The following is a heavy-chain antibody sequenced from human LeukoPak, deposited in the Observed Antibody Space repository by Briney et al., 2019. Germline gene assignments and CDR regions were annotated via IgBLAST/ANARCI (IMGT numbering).Heavy chain of an antibody. V-gene: IGHV1-46*01. CDR1: AYTSTSYY. CDR2: TNPSGGNT. D-gene: IGHD5/OR15-5a*01. CDR3: ARSVPNYFDY. J-gene: IGHJ4*02. Sequence: ASVKVSCNASAYTSTSYYMHWVRQAPGGGLEWMGLTNPSGGNTSYAQKIQGRVTMTRDMSTSTVYMELSSLRSEDTAVYYCARSVPNYFDYWGQGTLVTVSS.